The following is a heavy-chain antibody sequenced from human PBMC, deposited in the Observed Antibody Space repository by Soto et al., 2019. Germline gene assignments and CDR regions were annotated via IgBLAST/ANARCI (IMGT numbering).Heavy chain of an antibody. Sequence: QVQLQESGPGLVKPSQTLSLTCTVSGGSISSGGYYWSWIRQHPGKGLEWIGYIYYSGSTYYNPSLKSRVTISVDTSKNQFSLKLSSVTAADTAVYYCARDARYCSGGSCYPADGYGMDVWGQGTTVTVSS. CDR2: IYYSGST. CDR1: GGSISSGGYY. CDR3: ARDARYCSGGSCYPADGYGMDV. V-gene: IGHV4-31*03. D-gene: IGHD2-15*01. J-gene: IGHJ6*02.